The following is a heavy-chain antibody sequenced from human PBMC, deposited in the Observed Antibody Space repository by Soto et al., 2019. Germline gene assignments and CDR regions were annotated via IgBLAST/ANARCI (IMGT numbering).Heavy chain of an antibody. Sequence: GGSLRLSCAASGFIFDDYAMHWVRQAPGKGLEWVSGISWNSGSIGYADSVKGRFTISRDNAKNSLYLQMNSLRAEDTALYYCAKDEGPSGYTCFDYWGQGTLVTVSS. CDR3: AKDEGPSGYTCFDY. D-gene: IGHD5-12*01. CDR2: ISWNSGSI. V-gene: IGHV3-9*01. J-gene: IGHJ4*02. CDR1: GFIFDDYA.